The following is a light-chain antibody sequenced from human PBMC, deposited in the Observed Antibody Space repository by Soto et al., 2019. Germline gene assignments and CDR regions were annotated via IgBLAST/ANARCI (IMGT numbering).Light chain of an antibody. CDR3: QQYDSYSPIT. V-gene: IGKV1-5*03. CDR2: QAS. J-gene: IGKJ5*01. Sequence: DIQMTQSPSTLSASVGDRVTITCRASQTISSWLAWYQQKPGKAPKLLIYQASILQSEVPSRFSGSGSGTEFTLTISSLQPDDFATYYCQQYDSYSPITFGQGTRLENK. CDR1: QTISSW.